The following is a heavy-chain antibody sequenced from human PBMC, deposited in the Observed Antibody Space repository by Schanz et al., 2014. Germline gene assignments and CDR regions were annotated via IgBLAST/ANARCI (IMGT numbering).Heavy chain of an antibody. J-gene: IGHJ4*02. CDR1: GFTFSSYW. D-gene: IGHD2-21*01. CDR3: TKWANEGGGGYCHFDL. CDR2: IYYDGGLR. V-gene: IGHV3-33*08. Sequence: VQLVESGGGLVQPGGSLRLSCAASGFTFSSYWMSWVRQAPGKGLEWVAVIYYDGGLRFFADSVRGRVTISRDNSNTMVYLQMQSLRPEHTAIYYCTKWANEGGGGYCHFDLWGQGTLVTVSS.